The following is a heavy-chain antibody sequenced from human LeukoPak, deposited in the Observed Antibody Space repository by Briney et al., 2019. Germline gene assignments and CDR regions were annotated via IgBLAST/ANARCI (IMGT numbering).Heavy chain of an antibody. CDR2: ISWNSGSI. Sequence: GGSLRLSCAASGFTFDYYAMHWVRQAPGKGLEWVSGISWNSGSIGYADSVKGRFTISRDNAKNSLYLQMNSLRAEDTALYYCAKDISRDYYDSSGYYQGWGQGTLVTVSS. J-gene: IGHJ4*02. V-gene: IGHV3-9*01. D-gene: IGHD3-22*01. CDR1: GFTFDYYA. CDR3: AKDISRDYYDSSGYYQG.